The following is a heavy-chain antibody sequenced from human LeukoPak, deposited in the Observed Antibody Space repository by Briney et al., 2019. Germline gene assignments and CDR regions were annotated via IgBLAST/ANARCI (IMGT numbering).Heavy chain of an antibody. V-gene: IGHV4-34*01. CDR3: ARGRGSSRNRGGHYFDY. Sequence: PSETLSLTCAVYGGSFSGYYWSWIRQPPGKGLEWIGEINHSGSTNYNPSLKSRVTISVDTSKNQFSLKLSSVPAADTAVYYCARGRGSSRNRGGHYFDYWGQGTLVTVSS. J-gene: IGHJ4*02. CDR1: GGSFSGYY. D-gene: IGHD6-6*01. CDR2: INHSGST.